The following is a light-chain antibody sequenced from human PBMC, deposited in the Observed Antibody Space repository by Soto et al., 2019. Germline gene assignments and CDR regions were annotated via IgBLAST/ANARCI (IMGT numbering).Light chain of an antibody. J-gene: IGKJ1*01. CDR3: QQYGSSGT. CDR2: GAS. CDR1: QSVSSNY. Sequence: DIVLTQSPGTLSLSTGERATLSCRASQSVSSNYLAWYQQKPGQAPRLLIYGASTRATGVPDRFSGSGSGTDFTLTISRLEPEDFAVYYCQQYGSSGTFGQGTKVDI. V-gene: IGKV3-20*01.